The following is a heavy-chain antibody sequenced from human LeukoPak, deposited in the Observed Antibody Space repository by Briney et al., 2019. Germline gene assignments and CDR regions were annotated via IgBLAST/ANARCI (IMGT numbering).Heavy chain of an antibody. CDR1: GCTFKGYY. CDR3: ARVGRVRVGGTLGF. CDR2: ISGSGSTI. J-gene: IGHJ4*02. Sequence: PGGSLRLSCATPGCTFKGYYMTWVPQAPGKGLERVSYISGSGSTIYYADSVKGRFTVSRDNAENSLYLQMNSLIVEDTAVYYCARVGRVRVGGTLGFWGQGTLVTVSS. D-gene: IGHD1-26*01. V-gene: IGHV3-11*01.